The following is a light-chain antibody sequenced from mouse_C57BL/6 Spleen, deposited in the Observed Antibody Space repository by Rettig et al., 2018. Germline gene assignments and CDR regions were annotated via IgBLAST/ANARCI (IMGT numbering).Light chain of an antibody. V-gene: IGKV6-23*01. J-gene: IGKJ4*01. Sequence: DIVMTQSHKFMSTSVGDRVSITCKASQDVGTAVAWYQQKPGQSPKLLIYWASTRHTGVPDRFTGSGSGTDFTLTISNVQSEDLADYFCQQYSSYPLFTFGSGTKLEIK. CDR2: WAS. CDR1: QDVGTA. CDR3: QQYSSYPLFT.